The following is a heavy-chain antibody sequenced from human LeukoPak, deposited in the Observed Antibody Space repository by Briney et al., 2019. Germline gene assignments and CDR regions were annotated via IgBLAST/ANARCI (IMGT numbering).Heavy chain of an antibody. CDR1: GFTFSSYA. D-gene: IGHD4-17*01. J-gene: IGHJ4*02. V-gene: IGHV3-30-3*01. CDR3: ARDLRNYFDY. Sequence: GGSLRLSCAASGFTFSSYAMHWVRQAPGKGLEWLAVISYDGSNKYYADSVKGRFTISRDNSKNTLYLQMNSLRAEDTAVYYCARDLRNYFDYWGQGTLVTVSS. CDR2: ISYDGSNK.